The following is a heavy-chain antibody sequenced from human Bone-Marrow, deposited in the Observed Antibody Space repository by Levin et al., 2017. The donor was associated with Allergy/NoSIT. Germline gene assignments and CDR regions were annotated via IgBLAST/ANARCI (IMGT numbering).Heavy chain of an antibody. CDR3: SRGRFSGSDFDGFDY. V-gene: IGHV4-34*01. J-gene: IGHJ4*02. CDR1: GGSFRGNS. Sequence: SQTLSLPCAVFGGSFRGNSWTWIRQSPGKGLEWIGEINHSGSTNYGPSLRSRVTISVDVSKQQFSLKLRSVTAADTALYYCSRGRFSGSDFDGFDYWGQGSLVTVSA. CDR2: INHSGST. D-gene: IGHD1-26*01.